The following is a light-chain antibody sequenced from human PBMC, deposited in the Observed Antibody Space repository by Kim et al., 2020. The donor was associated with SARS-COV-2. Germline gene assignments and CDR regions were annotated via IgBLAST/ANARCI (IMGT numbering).Light chain of an antibody. CDR3: YQYNNWPPIT. V-gene: IGKV3-15*01. CDR2: GAS. Sequence: LPRERATRSCRASQSVSSDLAWYQQKPGQAPRRLIYGASTRATGIPARFSGSGSGTEFTLTISSLQSEDFAVYYCYQYNNWPPITFGQGTRLEIK. CDR1: QSVSSD. J-gene: IGKJ5*01.